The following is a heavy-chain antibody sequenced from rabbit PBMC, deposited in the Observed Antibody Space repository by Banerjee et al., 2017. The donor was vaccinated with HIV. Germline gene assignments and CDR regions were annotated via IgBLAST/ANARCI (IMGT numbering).Heavy chain of an antibody. CDR1: GIDFTSYYY. D-gene: IGHD1-1*01. Sequence: QSLEESGGGLVKPGGTLTLTCKASGIDFTSYYYMCWVRQAPGKGLEWIACIAADSSGITYYASWAKGRFTISKTSSTTVTLQMTSLTAADTATYFCVRDFPYSSSIGLWGPGTLVTVS. CDR2: IAADSSGIT. CDR3: VRDFPYSSSIGL. J-gene: IGHJ4*01. V-gene: IGHV1S40*01.